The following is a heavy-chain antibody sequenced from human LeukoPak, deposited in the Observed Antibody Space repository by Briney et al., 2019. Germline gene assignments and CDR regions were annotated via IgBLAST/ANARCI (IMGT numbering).Heavy chain of an antibody. D-gene: IGHD3-22*01. CDR3: ARDLAMIAHAFDY. CDR1: GGSISSSSYY. Sequence: PSETLSLTCTVSGGSISSSSYYWGWIRQPPGKGLEWIGSIYYSGSTYYNPSLKSRVTISVDTSRNQFSLKLSSVTAADTAVYYCARDLAMIAHAFDYWGQGTLVTVSS. V-gene: IGHV4-39*07. CDR2: IYYSGST. J-gene: IGHJ4*02.